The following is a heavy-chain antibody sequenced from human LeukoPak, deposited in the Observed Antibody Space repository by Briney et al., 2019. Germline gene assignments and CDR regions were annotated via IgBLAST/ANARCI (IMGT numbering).Heavy chain of an antibody. J-gene: IGHJ4*02. Sequence: SETLSLTCTVSGGSISSGGYYWSWIRQHPGKGLEWIGYIYYSGSTNYNPSLKSRVTISVDTSKNQFSLKLSSVTAADTAVYYCARADYYDSRQFDYWGQGTLVTVSS. CDR1: GGSISSGGYY. CDR2: IYYSGST. D-gene: IGHD3-22*01. CDR3: ARADYYDSRQFDY. V-gene: IGHV4-61*08.